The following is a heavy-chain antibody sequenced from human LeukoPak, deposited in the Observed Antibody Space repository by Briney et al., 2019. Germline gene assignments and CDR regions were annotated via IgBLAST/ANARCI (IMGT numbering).Heavy chain of an antibody. Sequence: GGSLRLSCAASGFTFSSYAMHWVRQAPGKGLEWVAVISYDGSNKYYADSVKGRFTISRDNSKSTLYLQMDSLRAEDTALYYCARDRGYSYGHPFDYWGQGTLVTVSS. D-gene: IGHD5-18*01. J-gene: IGHJ4*02. V-gene: IGHV3-30-3*01. CDR3: ARDRGYSYGHPFDY. CDR1: GFTFSSYA. CDR2: ISYDGSNK.